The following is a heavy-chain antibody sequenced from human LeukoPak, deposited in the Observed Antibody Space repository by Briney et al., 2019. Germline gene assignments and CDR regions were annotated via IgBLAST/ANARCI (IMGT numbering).Heavy chain of an antibody. CDR1: GFTFSTYS. CDR2: ISSSSAYI. Sequence: PGGSLRLSCAASGFTFSTYSMYWVRQAPGRGLEWVSSISSSSAYIYCADSEKGRFTISRDNAKNSLYLQMNSLRVEDTAVYYCARGPRNSSSYQYFQHWGQGTLVTVSS. V-gene: IGHV3-21*01. D-gene: IGHD6-13*01. J-gene: IGHJ1*01. CDR3: ARGPRNSSSYQYFQH.